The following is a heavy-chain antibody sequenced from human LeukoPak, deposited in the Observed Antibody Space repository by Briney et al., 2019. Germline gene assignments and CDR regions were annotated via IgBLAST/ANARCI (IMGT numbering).Heavy chain of an antibody. D-gene: IGHD5-18*01. Sequence: ASVKVSCKASGYTFTGYYMHWVRQAPGQGLEWMGWINPNSGGTNYAQKFQGRVTMTRDTSISTAYMELSRLRSDDTAVYYCARDIQNPYYYYGMDVWAREPWSPSP. CDR2: INPNSGGT. V-gene: IGHV1-2*02. CDR3: ARDIQNPYYYYGMDV. J-gene: IGHJ6*02. CDR1: GYTFTGYY.